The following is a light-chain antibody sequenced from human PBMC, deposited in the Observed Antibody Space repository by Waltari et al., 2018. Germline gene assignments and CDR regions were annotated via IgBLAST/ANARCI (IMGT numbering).Light chain of an antibody. Sequence: DIQLTQSPSFLSASVGDRVTITCRASQSIGSSLAWYKQKPGKAPKVLIYEASTFEGGVPSRFSGSGSETEFTLTISSLQPDDFETYYWQQCNSYLLTFGGGTKVDIK. J-gene: IGKJ4*01. CDR1: QSIGSS. CDR2: EAS. CDR3: QQCNSYLLT. V-gene: IGKV1-5*03.